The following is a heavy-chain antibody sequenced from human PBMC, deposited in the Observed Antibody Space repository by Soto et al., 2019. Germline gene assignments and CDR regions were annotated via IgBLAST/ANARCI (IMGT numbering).Heavy chain of an antibody. CDR3: ARWDWEYQHPGGMDV. CDR1: GGTFSSYT. Sequence: QVQLVQSGAEVKKPGSSVKVSCKASGGTFSSYTISWVRQAPGQGLEWMGRIIPILGIANYAQKFQGRVTITADKSTSTAYMELSSLRSEDTAVYYCARWDWEYQHPGGMDVWGQGTTVTVSS. D-gene: IGHD2-2*01. J-gene: IGHJ6*02. V-gene: IGHV1-69*02. CDR2: IIPILGIA.